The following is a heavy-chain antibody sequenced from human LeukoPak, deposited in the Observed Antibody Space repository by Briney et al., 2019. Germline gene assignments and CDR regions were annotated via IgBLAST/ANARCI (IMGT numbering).Heavy chain of an antibody. Sequence: PGGSLRLSCAASGFTFSSYEMNWVRQAPGKGLEWVSYISSSGSTIYYADSVKGRFTISRDNAKNSLYLQMNSLRAEDTAVYYCARTPTVGYYWYFDLWGRGTLVTVSS. CDR1: GFTFSSYE. V-gene: IGHV3-48*03. J-gene: IGHJ2*01. CDR3: ARTPTVGYYWYFDL. D-gene: IGHD1-26*01. CDR2: ISSSGSTI.